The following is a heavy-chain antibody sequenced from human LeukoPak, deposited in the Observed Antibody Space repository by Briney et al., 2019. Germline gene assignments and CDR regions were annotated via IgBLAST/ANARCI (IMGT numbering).Heavy chain of an antibody. CDR1: GFTFSSYA. Sequence: GGSLRLSCAASGFTFSSYAMHWVRQAPGKGLEWVAVISYDGSNKYYADSVKGRFTISRDNSKNTLYLQMNSLRAEDTAVYYCARRRRGYCSSTSCYSGFFDYWGQGTLVTVSS. V-gene: IGHV3-30-3*01. J-gene: IGHJ4*02. CDR2: ISYDGSNK. D-gene: IGHD2-2*01. CDR3: ARRRRGYCSSTSCYSGFFDY.